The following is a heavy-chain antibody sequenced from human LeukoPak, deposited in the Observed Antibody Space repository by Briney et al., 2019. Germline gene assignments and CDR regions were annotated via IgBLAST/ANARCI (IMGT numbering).Heavy chain of an antibody. CDR3: AREGTTMTAQTFDY. Sequence: ASVKVSCKASGGTFSSYAISWVRQAPGQGLEWMGGIIPIFGTANYAQKFQGRVTITADESTSTAYMELSSLRSEDTAVCYCAREGTTMTAQTFDYWGQGTLVTVSS. CDR2: IIPIFGTA. CDR1: GGTFSSYA. V-gene: IGHV1-69*13. D-gene: IGHD4-17*01. J-gene: IGHJ4*02.